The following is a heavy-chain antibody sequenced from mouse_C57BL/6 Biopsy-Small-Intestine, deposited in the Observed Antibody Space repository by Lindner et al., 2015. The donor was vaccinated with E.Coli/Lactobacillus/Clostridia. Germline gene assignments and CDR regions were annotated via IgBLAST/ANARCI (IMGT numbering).Heavy chain of an antibody. Sequence: VQLQESGPELVKSGASVKISCKASGYSFTGYYVNWVKQSPEKSLEWIGEVNPSTGGASYNQKFGAKVTLTVDRSSSTFYMQFKSLTSGDSAVYYCARREVYYFDYWGQGTTLTVSS. CDR2: VNPSTGGA. CDR3: ARREVYYFDY. CDR1: GYSFTGYY. V-gene: IGHV1-42*01. J-gene: IGHJ2*01.